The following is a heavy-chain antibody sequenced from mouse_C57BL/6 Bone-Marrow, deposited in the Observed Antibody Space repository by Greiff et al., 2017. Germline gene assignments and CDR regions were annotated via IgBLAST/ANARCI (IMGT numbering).Heavy chain of an antibody. V-gene: IGHV7-3*01. CDR2: IRNKANGYTT. CDR1: GFTFTDYY. D-gene: IGHD4-1*01. J-gene: IGHJ1*03. Sequence: DVKLVESGGGLVQPGGSLSLSCAASGFTFTDYYMSWVRQPPGKALEWLGFIRNKANGYTTEYSASVKGRFTISRDNSQSILYLQMNALRADDSATYCWARFFPSLGRGYFDVWGTGTTVTVSS. CDR3: ARFFPSLGRGYFDV.